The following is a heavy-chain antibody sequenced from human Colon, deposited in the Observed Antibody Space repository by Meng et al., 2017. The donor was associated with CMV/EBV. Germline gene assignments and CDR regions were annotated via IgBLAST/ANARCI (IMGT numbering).Heavy chain of an antibody. Sequence: GSLRLSCTVSGDSISSSSYYWGRFRQPPGKGLEWIGYIYSSGSTYYNPSLKSRLTISVDTSNNQLSLELTSVTAADTAMYYCARDPYNFWSGAPFWGQGTLVTVSS. D-gene: IGHD3-3*01. CDR3: ARDPYNFWSGAPF. J-gene: IGHJ4*02. V-gene: IGHV4-39*07. CDR2: IYSSGST. CDR1: GDSISSSSYY.